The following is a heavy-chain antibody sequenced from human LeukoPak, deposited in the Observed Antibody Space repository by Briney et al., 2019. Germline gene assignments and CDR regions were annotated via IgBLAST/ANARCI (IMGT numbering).Heavy chain of an antibody. CDR1: GYTFTSYY. J-gene: IGHJ4*02. V-gene: IGHV1-46*01. D-gene: IGHD6-19*01. Sequence: ASVKVSCKASGYTFTSYYMHWVRQAPGQGLEWMGIINPSGGSTSYAQKFQGRVTMTRVTSTSTVYMDLSSLRSEDTAVYYCARDGDKYSSGWYTFIYYWGQGTLVTVSS. CDR3: ARDGDKYSSGWYTFIYY. CDR2: INPSGGST.